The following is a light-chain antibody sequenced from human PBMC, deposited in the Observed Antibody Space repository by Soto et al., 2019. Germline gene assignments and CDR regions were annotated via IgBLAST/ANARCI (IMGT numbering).Light chain of an antibody. Sequence: DIQMTQSPSSLSASVGDRVIITCRASQGISNYLAWYQQKPGKVPNVLIYGASTLQSGVPSRFSGSGSGTDFPLTISSLQPEDVATYYCRKYDSAPFTFGPGTKVDIK. V-gene: IGKV1-27*01. CDR2: GAS. J-gene: IGKJ3*01. CDR3: RKYDSAPFT. CDR1: QGISNY.